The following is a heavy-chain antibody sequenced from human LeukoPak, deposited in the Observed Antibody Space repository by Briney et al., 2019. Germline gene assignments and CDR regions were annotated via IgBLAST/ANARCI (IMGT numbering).Heavy chain of an antibody. V-gene: IGHV4-59*01. Sequence: PSETLSLTCTVSGGSISSYYRSWIRQPPGKGLEWIGYIYYSGSTDYNPSLKSRVTISVDTSKNQFSLKLSSVTAADTAVYYCARGATAQAWGVYYDSSGLPHFDYWGQGTLVTVSS. CDR2: IYYSGST. D-gene: IGHD3-22*01. J-gene: IGHJ4*02. CDR3: ARGATAQAWGVYYDSSGLPHFDY. CDR1: GGSISSYY.